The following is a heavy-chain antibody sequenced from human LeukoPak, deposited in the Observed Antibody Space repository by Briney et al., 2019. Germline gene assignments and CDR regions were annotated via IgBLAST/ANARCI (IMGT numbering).Heavy chain of an antibody. J-gene: IGHJ5*02. CDR3: ARVLRGSAAIGNNWFDP. CDR1: GGSISSGDYY. D-gene: IGHD2-2*02. Sequence: KPSQTLSLTCTVSGGSISSGDYYWSWIRQPPGKGLEWIGYIYYSGSTYYNPSLKSRVTISVDTSKNQFSLKLSSVTAADTAVYYCARVLRGSAAIGNNWFDPWGQRTLVTVSS. V-gene: IGHV4-30-4*08. CDR2: IYYSGST.